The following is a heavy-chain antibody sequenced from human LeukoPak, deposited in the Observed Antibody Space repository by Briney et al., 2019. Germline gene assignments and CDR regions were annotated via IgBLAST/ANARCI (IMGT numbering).Heavy chain of an antibody. CDR3: ARPRGYGGNFDY. CDR2: ISAFNGDT. V-gene: IGHV1-18*01. D-gene: IGHD4-23*01. CDR1: GYTFTNYG. Sequence: ASVKVSCKASGYTFTNYGISWVRQAPGQGLEWMGWISAFNGDTNYAQKLQGRVTMTTDTSTSTAYMELRSLKASDTAMYYCARPRGYGGNFDYWGQGTLVTVSS. J-gene: IGHJ4*02.